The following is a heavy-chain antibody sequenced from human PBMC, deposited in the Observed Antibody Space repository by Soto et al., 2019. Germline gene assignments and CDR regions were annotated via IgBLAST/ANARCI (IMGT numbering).Heavy chain of an antibody. J-gene: IGHJ4*02. Sequence: EVQLVESGGGLVQPGGSLRLSCAASGFTFSDHYMDWVRQAPGKGLEWVGRIRNKGKSYSTDYAASVKGRFTISRDDSKNSLFLQMNSLEVADTAMYYCASPVTAVAYWGQGTLVTVSS. D-gene: IGHD4-17*01. V-gene: IGHV3-72*01. CDR1: GFTFSDHY. CDR2: IRNKGKSYST. CDR3: ASPVTAVAY.